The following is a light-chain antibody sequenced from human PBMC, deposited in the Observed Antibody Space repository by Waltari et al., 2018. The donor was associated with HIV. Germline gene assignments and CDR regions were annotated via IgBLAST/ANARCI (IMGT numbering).Light chain of an antibody. CDR2: WAS. CDR3: QQYYSTPPYT. CDR1: QSVLYSSNNKNY. V-gene: IGKV4-1*01. Sequence: DIVMTQSPDSLVVSLGERATIHCKSSQSVLYSSNNKNYLAWYQQKPGQPPKLLIYWASTRESGVPDRFSGSGSGTDFTLTISSLQAEDVAVYYCQQYYSTPPYTFGQGTKLEIK. J-gene: IGKJ2*01.